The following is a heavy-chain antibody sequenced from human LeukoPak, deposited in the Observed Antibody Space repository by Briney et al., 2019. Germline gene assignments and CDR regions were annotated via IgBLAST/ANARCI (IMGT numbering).Heavy chain of an antibody. CDR2: IIPIFGTA. CDR3: ARDVTVRIAALDY. D-gene: IGHD6-13*01. CDR1: GGTFSSYA. Sequence: VASVKVSCKASGGTFSSYAISWVRQAPGQGLEWMGGIIPIFGTANYAQKFQGRVTITADESTSTAYMELSSLRSEDTAVYYCARDVTVRIAALDYWGQGTLVTVSS. V-gene: IGHV1-69*01. J-gene: IGHJ4*02.